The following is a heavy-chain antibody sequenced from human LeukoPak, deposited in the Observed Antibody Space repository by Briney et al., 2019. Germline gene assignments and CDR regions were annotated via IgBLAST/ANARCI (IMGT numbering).Heavy chain of an antibody. CDR1: GGSISSSSHY. D-gene: IGHD6-19*01. CDR2: MYYSGMT. J-gene: IGHJ4*02. V-gene: IGHV4-39*01. Sequence: SETLSLTCTVSGGSISSSSHYWGWIRQPPGKSLEWIGSMYYSGMTYPNPSLKRRLIISIDTSKNQFSLSLNSVTAADTAVYYCARLGNRGSGWYKEIYYFDYWGQGILVTVSS. CDR3: ARLGNRGSGWYKEIYYFDY.